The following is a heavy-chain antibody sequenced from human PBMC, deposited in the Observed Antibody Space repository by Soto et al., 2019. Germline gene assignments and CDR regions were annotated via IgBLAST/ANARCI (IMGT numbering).Heavy chain of an antibody. CDR3: ARCSLVVVPAPGFDP. CDR2: IYYSGTT. J-gene: IGHJ5*02. CDR1: GGSISSGGYY. V-gene: IGHV4-31*03. D-gene: IGHD2-2*01. Sequence: SETLSLTCTVSGGSISSGGYYWSWIRQHPGKGLEWIGYIYYSGTTYYNPSLKSRVTISVDTSKNQFSLKLGSVSAADTALYYCARCSLVVVPAPGFDPWGRGTLVTVSS.